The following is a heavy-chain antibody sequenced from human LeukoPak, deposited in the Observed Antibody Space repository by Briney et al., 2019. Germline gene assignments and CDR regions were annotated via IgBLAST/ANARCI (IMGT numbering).Heavy chain of an antibody. Sequence: ASVKVSCKASGYTFTSYGISWVRQATGQGLEWMGWMNPNSGNTGYAQKFQGRVTITRNTSISTAYMELSSLRSEDTAVYYCARGGYYDFWSGYYPPENWFDPWGQGTLVTVSS. D-gene: IGHD3-3*01. CDR3: ARGGYYDFWSGYYPPENWFDP. V-gene: IGHV1-8*03. J-gene: IGHJ5*02. CDR2: MNPNSGNT. CDR1: GYTFTSYG.